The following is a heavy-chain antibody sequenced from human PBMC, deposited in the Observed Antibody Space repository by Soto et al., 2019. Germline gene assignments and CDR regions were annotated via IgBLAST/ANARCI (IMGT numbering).Heavy chain of an antibody. CDR3: ARANGYSRGWGYFNH. V-gene: IGHV4-59*01. Sequence: SETLSLTCTVSGGSISTYYWSWIRQPPGKGLEWIGYIYYSGSTNYNPSLKSRVTISVDTSKNQFSLNLSSVTAADTAVYYCARANGYSRGWGYFNHWGQGILVTVPS. CDR2: IYYSGST. J-gene: IGHJ1*01. CDR1: GGSISTYY. D-gene: IGHD6-19*01.